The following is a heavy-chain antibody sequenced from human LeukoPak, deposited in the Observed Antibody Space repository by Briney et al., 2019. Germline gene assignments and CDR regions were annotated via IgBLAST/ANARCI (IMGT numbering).Heavy chain of an antibody. Sequence: GGSLRLSCAASGFTVRSNYMSWVRQAPGKGLEWVSVIYSGGSTYYADSVKGRFTISRDNSKNTLYLQMNSLRAEDTAVYYCASAQGHSSGLDGMDVWGQGTTVTVSS. V-gene: IGHV3-66*01. D-gene: IGHD6-19*01. CDR3: ASAQGHSSGLDGMDV. CDR2: IYSGGST. CDR1: GFTVRSNY. J-gene: IGHJ6*02.